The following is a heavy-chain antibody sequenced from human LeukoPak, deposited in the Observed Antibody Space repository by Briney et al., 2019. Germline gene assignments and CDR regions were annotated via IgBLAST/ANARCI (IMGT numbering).Heavy chain of an antibody. J-gene: IGHJ6*02. D-gene: IGHD5-12*01. CDR2: MNPNSGNT. Sequence: ASVKVSCKASGYTFTSYGISWVRQAPGQGLEWMGWMNPNSGNTGYAQKFQGRVTMTRNTSISTAYMELSSLRSEDTAVYYCARPVAPYYYYYGMDVWGQGTTVTVSS. V-gene: IGHV1-8*02. CDR1: GYTFTSYG. CDR3: ARPVAPYYYYYGMDV.